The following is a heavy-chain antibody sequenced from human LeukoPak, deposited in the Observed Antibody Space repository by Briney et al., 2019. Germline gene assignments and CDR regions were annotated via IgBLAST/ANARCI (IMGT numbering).Heavy chain of an antibody. CDR3: GKHADLGY. CDR2: IFPGDTDT. Sequence: GESLLISCKGSGYSFSNYWIHWVRQMPGKGLEWMGIIFPGDTDTRYSPSFQGQVTISVDKSISAAYLQWSSLKASDTAIYYCGKHADLGYWGQGTPASVSS. V-gene: IGHV5-51*01. D-gene: IGHD3-16*01. J-gene: IGHJ4*02. CDR1: GYSFSNYW.